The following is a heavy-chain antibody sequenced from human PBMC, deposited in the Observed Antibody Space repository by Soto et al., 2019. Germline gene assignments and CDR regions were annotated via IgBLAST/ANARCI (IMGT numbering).Heavy chain of an antibody. V-gene: IGHV4-4*02. D-gene: IGHD3-22*01. CDR2: IHYTGRN. CDR3: ARGSTGAGALHYYFIN. Sequence: QVQRQESGPGLVKPSGTLSLTCAVSGGFISSNNWWTWVRQSQGRGLEWIGEIHYTGRNNYNPSLTKRVTLSMDESRNQFSLKMTSVTAAATAVYFCARGSTGAGALHYYFINWGQGIRVTVSS. J-gene: IGHJ4*02. CDR1: GGFISSNNW.